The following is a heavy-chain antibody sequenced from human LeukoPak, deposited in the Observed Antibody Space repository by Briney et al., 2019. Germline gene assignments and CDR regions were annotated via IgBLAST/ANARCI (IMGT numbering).Heavy chain of an antibody. D-gene: IGHD3-3*01. CDR2: IIPIFGTA. Sequence: SVKVSCKASGGTFSSYAISRVRQAPGQGLEWMGGIIPIFGTANYAQKFQGRVTITTDESTSTAYMELSSLRSEDTAVYYCATDFWSGQYNWFDPWGQGTLVTVSS. V-gene: IGHV1-69*05. CDR1: GGTFSSYA. J-gene: IGHJ5*02. CDR3: ATDFWSGQYNWFDP.